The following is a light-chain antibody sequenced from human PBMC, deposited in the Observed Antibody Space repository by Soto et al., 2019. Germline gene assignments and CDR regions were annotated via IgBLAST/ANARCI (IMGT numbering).Light chain of an antibody. CDR2: AAS. CDR3: QQYGSSPLWT. J-gene: IGKJ1*01. CDR1: QSISSY. Sequence: DIQMTQSPSSLSASVGDRVTITCRASQSISSYLNWYQQKPGKAPKPLIYAASSLQSGVPSRFSGSGSGTDFTLTISRLEPEDFAVYYCQQYGSSPLWTFGQGTKVDIK. V-gene: IGKV1-39*01.